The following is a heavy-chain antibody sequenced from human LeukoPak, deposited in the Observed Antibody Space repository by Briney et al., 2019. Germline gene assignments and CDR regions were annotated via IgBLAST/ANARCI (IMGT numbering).Heavy chain of an antibody. Sequence: QSGGSLRLSCATSGFIFSHFGMHWVRQAPGKGLEWVAAIQPDGSQEYFADSVKGRSTISRDKSKSTMYLQIDTLRAEDTAVYYCARDSCLIKTCLDYWGQGTLVTVSS. J-gene: IGHJ4*02. V-gene: IGHV3-33*01. CDR2: IQPDGSQE. CDR1: GFIFSHFG. D-gene: IGHD3-10*01. CDR3: ARDSCLIKTCLDY.